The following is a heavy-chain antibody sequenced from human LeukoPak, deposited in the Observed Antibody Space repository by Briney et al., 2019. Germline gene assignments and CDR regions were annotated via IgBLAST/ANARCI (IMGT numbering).Heavy chain of an antibody. CDR3: ARGPRWIAKFLFDY. CDR2: IKQDGSEK. CDR1: GFTFSNFW. V-gene: IGHV3-7*04. J-gene: IGHJ4*02. D-gene: IGHD5-12*01. Sequence: GGSLRLSCATTGFTFSNFWMSWVRQAPGKGLEWVANIKQDGSEKDYVDSVKGRFTISRDNAKNSLYLQMNSLRAEDTAIYYCARGPRWIAKFLFDYWGQGSLVTVSS.